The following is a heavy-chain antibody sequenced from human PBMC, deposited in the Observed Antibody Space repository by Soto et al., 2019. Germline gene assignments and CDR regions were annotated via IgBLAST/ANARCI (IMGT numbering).Heavy chain of an antibody. J-gene: IGHJ6*02. D-gene: IGHD5-18*01. CDR2: IYYSGTT. Sequence: QVQLQESGPGLVKPSQTLSLTCTVSGGSISSGDYYWSWIRQPPGKGLEWIGYIYYSGTTYYNPSLKSRVTISVDTSKNQFSLKVNSVTAADTAVYYCARALIQLWPHYYYGMDVCGQGTTVTVSS. CDR1: GGSISSGDYY. CDR3: ARALIQLWPHYYYGMDV. V-gene: IGHV4-30-4*01.